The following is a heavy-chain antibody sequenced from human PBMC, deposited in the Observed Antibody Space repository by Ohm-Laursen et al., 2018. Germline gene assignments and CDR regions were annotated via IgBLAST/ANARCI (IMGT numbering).Heavy chain of an antibody. CDR3: ARRSITGTTEFDY. V-gene: IGHV3-11*01. J-gene: IGHJ4*02. CDR1: GFTFSDYY. CDR2: ISSSGTTK. Sequence: GSLRLSCAASGFTFSDYYMSWIRQAPGKGLEWLSYISSSGTTKYYADSVEGRFTISRDNANKSLYLQMNSLRAEDTAVYYCARRSITGTTEFDYWGQGTLVTVSS. D-gene: IGHD1-7*01.